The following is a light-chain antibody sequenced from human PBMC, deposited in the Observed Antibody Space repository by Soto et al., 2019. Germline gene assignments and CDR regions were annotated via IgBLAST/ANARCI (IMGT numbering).Light chain of an antibody. Sequence: EIVLTQSPGTLSLSPGERVTLSCRASQNVYINSLAWYQQKPGQTPRLLICGASTRAAAVPDRFSGSGSGTDFALSIDGLEPEDFAIYYCQQYGVSPLTFGPGTRVD. CDR2: GAS. CDR1: QNVYINS. J-gene: IGKJ3*01. CDR3: QQYGVSPLT. V-gene: IGKV3-20*01.